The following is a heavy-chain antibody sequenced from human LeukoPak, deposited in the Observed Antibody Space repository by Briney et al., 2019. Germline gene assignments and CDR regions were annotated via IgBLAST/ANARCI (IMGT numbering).Heavy chain of an antibody. CDR2: INHSGST. CDR1: GGSFSGYY. V-gene: IGHV4-34*01. CDR3: ARAAYCGGDCYSWYFDY. D-gene: IGHD2-21*02. J-gene: IGHJ4*02. Sequence: QASETLSLTCTVYGGSFSGYYWSWIRQPPGKGLEWIGEINHSGSTNYNPSLKSRVTISVDTSKNQFSLKLSSVTAADTAVYYCARAAYCGGDCYSWYFDYWGQGTLVTVSS.